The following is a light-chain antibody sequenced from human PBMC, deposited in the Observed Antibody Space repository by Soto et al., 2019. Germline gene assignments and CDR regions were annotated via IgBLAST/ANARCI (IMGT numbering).Light chain of an antibody. V-gene: IGKV3-20*01. CDR2: GAS. CDR3: QQYGSSPGT. Sequence: EIVLTQSPGSLSLSPGERATLSCRASQSMSSSFLAWYQQKPGQAPRLLIYGASSRATGIPDRFSGSGSGTDFTVTISRLEPEDFAVYYCQQYGSSPGTFGQGTKVEIK. CDR1: QSMSSSF. J-gene: IGKJ1*01.